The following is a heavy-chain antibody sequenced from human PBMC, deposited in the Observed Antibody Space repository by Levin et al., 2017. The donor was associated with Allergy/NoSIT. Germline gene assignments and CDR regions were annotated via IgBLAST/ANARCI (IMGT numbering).Heavy chain of an antibody. CDR2: ISSSSSYI. CDR1: GFTFSSYS. V-gene: IGHV3-21*01. Sequence: LSLTCAASGFTFSSYSMNWVRPAPGKGLEWVSSISSSSSYIYYADSVKGRFTISRDNAKNSLYLQMNSLRAEDTAVYYCARDLFYYDSSGYQKSTVAFDIWGQGTMVTVSS. D-gene: IGHD3-22*01. J-gene: IGHJ3*02. CDR3: ARDLFYYDSSGYQKSTVAFDI.